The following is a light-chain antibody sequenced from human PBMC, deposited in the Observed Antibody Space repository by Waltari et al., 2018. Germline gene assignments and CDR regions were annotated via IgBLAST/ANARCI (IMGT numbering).Light chain of an antibody. CDR2: LNSDGSH. CDR3: QTWGTGFQV. CDR1: SGHSRYA. V-gene: IGLV4-69*01. J-gene: IGLJ1*01. Sequence: QLVLTQSPSASASLGASVKLTCTLRSGHSRYAIAWHQQQPEKGPRYLMKLNSDGSHKKGDGIPDRFSGSSSGTERFLTISSLQSEDEGDYYCQTWGTGFQVFGTGTKVTVL.